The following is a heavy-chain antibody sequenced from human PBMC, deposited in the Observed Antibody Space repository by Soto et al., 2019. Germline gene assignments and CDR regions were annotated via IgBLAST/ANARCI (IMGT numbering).Heavy chain of an antibody. CDR3: ARGRTYGSGTYYLNY. V-gene: IGHV4-34*01. CDR2: INHSGST. D-gene: IGHD3-10*01. Sequence: ASETLSLTCAVYGGSFSGYYWSWIRQPPGKGLEWIGEINHSGSTNYNPSLKSRVTISVDTSKNQFSLKLSSVTAADTAVYYCARGRTYGSGTYYLNYWGQGTLVTVSS. CDR1: GGSFSGYY. J-gene: IGHJ4*02.